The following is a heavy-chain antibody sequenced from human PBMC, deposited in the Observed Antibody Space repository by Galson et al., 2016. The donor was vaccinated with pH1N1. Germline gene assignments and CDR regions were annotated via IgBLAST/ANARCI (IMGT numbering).Heavy chain of an antibody. V-gene: IGHV1-69*13. J-gene: IGHJ6*02. D-gene: IGHD2-8*01. CDR1: GGTFNSHS. CDR3: GTKTLTNEDRNFFEYGMDV. Sequence: SVKVSCKASGGTFNSHSFNWVRQTAGQGLEWMGGVIPLFGTTHCAQMFQGRVTVIADDSSTTVYMELKNLRPEDTAVYYCGTKTLTNEDRNFFEYGMDVWGQGTTVAVSS. CDR2: VIPLFGTT.